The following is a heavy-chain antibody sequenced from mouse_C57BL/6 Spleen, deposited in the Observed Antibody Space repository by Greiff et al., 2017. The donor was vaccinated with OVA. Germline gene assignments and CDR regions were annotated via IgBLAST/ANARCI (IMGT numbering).Heavy chain of an antibody. Sequence: QVQLQQPGAELVRPGTSVKLSCKASGYTFTSYWMHWVKQRPGQGLEWIGVIDPSDSYTNYNQKFKGKATLTVDSSSSTAYMQLSSLTSEDSAVYYCARRYDYDLYYAMDYWGQGTSVTVSS. CDR2: IDPSDSYT. D-gene: IGHD2-4*01. CDR1: GYTFTSYW. CDR3: ARRYDYDLYYAMDY. V-gene: IGHV1-59*01. J-gene: IGHJ4*01.